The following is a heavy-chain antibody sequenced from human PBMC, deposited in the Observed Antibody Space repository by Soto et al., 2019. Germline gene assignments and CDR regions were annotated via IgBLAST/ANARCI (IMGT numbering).Heavy chain of an antibody. Sequence: PGGSLRLSCTASGFTFGDHTMSWFRQAPGKGLEWVGNIKQDGSEKYYVDSVKGRFTITRDNAKNSLYLQMNSLRAEDTAVYYCARSRIAARFGYFDYWGQGTLVTVSS. D-gene: IGHD6-6*01. CDR2: IKQDGSEK. CDR3: ARSRIAARFGYFDY. J-gene: IGHJ4*02. CDR1: GFTFGDHT. V-gene: IGHV3-7*01.